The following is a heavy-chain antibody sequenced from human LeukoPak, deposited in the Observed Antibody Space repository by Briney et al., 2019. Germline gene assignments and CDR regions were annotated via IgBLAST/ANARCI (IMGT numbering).Heavy chain of an antibody. Sequence: GGSLRLSCAASGFTFSSYAMSCVRQAPGKGLEWVSAISGSGGSTYYADSVKGRFTISRDNAKNSLYLQMNSLRAEDTAVYYCARESTMVRDFDYWGQGTLVTVSS. J-gene: IGHJ4*02. CDR3: ARESTMVRDFDY. CDR1: GFTFSSYA. D-gene: IGHD3-10*01. CDR2: ISGSGGST. V-gene: IGHV3-23*01.